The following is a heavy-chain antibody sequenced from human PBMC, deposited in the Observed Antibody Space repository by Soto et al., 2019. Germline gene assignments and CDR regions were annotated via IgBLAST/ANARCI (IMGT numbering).Heavy chain of an antibody. V-gene: IGHV3-43*02. CDR2: ISAPGVGS. CDR1: GFTFASYA. D-gene: IGHD2-2*01. J-gene: IGHJ4*02. Sequence: GGSLRLSCAASGFTFASYAMSWVRQAPGKGLEWVSLISAPGVGSYYADSVKGRFTISRDNSRNSVYLQMNSLRTEDTALYFCAKLNQPPDFWGQGTLVTVSS. CDR3: AKLNQPPDF.